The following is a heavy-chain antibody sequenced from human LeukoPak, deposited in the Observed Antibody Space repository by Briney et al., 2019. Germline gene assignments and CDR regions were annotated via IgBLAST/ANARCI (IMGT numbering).Heavy chain of an antibody. CDR1: GYSFTSYW. D-gene: IGHD5-18*01. J-gene: IGHJ4*02. CDR2: IYPGDSDT. V-gene: IGHV5-51*01. CDR3: ERFVDTAMEPEGPDY. Sequence: GESLKISCKSSGYSFTSYWIGWVRQMPGKGLEWMGIIYPGDSDTRYSPSFQGQVTISADKSISTAYLQWSSLKASDTAMYYCERFVDTAMEPEGPDYWGQGTLVTVSS.